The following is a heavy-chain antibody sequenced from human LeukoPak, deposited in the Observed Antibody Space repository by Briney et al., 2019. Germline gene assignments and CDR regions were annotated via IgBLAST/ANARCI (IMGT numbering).Heavy chain of an antibody. J-gene: IGHJ4*02. Sequence: PSETLSLTCAVYGGSFSGYYWSWIRQPPGKGLEWIGEINHSGSTNYNPSLKSRVTISVDTSKDQFSLKLSSVTAADTAVYYCARRGGGSKYYFDYWGQGTLVTVSS. CDR1: GGSFSGYY. V-gene: IGHV4-34*01. D-gene: IGHD1-26*01. CDR3: ARRGGGSKYYFDY. CDR2: INHSGST.